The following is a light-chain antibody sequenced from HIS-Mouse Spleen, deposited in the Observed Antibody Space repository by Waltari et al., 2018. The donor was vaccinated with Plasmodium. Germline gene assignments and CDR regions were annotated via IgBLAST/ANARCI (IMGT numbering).Light chain of an antibody. CDR3: SSYAGSNNLV. V-gene: IGLV2-8*01. Sequence: QSALTQPPSASGSPGPAVTISCTGYHSVSWYQPHPGKAPKLMIYAVSKRPSGVPDRFSGSKSGNTASLTVSGLQAEDEADYYCSSYAGSNNLVFGGGTKLTVL. J-gene: IGLJ2*01. CDR2: AVS. CDR1: YHS.